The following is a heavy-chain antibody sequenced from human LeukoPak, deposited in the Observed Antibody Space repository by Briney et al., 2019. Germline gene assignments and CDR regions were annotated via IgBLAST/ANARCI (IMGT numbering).Heavy chain of an antibody. V-gene: IGHV1-18*01. CDR1: GYTFTSYG. D-gene: IGHD3-22*01. J-gene: IGHJ4*02. CDR3: ARERLTYYYDSSGSDFDY. Sequence: ASVKVSCKASGYTFTSYGISWVRQAPGQGLEWMGWISAYNGNTNYAQKLQGRVTMTTDTSTSTAYMELRSLRSDDTAVYYCARERLTYYYDSSGSDFDYWGQGTLVTVSS. CDR2: ISAYNGNT.